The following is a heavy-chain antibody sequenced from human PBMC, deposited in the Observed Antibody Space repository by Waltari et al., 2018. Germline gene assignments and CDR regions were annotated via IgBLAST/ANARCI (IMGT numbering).Heavy chain of an antibody. Sequence: QVQLHQWCAGQLKPSETLSLPCAVSGESFLVYFWSWFRQSPGKGLEWLGAIHYSGSTNYNPTLASRLSLSVDTTKKQFSLRLTSVTAADAALYFCARFGEVPPNYFFDYWGQGTLVTVSS. CDR3: ARFGEVPPNYFFDY. CDR2: IHYSGST. D-gene: IGHD2-21*01. V-gene: IGHV4-34*01. J-gene: IGHJ4*01. CDR1: GESFLVYF.